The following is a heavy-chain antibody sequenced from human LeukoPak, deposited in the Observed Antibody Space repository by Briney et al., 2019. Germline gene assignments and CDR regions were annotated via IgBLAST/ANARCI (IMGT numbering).Heavy chain of an antibody. Sequence: GGSLRLSCAASGFTFSDYYMSWIRQAPGKGLEWASDISGSGDSKFYTDSVRGRFTISRDNAKNSLYLQMNSLRAEDTAVYYCARRTYSNYFFDYWGQGTLVTVSS. D-gene: IGHD4-11*01. J-gene: IGHJ4*02. CDR3: ARRTYSNYFFDY. CDR1: GFTFSDYY. CDR2: ISGSGDSK. V-gene: IGHV3-11*01.